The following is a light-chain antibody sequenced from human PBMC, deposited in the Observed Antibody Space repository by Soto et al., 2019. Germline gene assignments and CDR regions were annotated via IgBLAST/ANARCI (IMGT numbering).Light chain of an antibody. CDR3: QAWDSGYV. CDR1: KLGDKY. Sequence: SYELTQPPSVSVSPGQTASITCSGDKLGDKYACWYQQKPGQSPVLVIYQDSKRPSGIPERFSGSNSGNTATLTIRGTQAMDEADYYCQAWDSGYVFGTGTKLTVL. J-gene: IGLJ1*01. CDR2: QDS. V-gene: IGLV3-1*01.